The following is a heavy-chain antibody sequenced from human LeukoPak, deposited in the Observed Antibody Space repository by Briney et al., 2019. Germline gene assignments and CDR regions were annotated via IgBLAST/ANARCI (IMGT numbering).Heavy chain of an antibody. Sequence: GGPLRLSCAASGFIFRSYAMRWVPQAPGKGREWVSANSGSGGSTYYADSVKGRFTISRDNSKNTLYLQMNSLRSEDTAVYYCAREQAITMVRGVIGDAFDIWGQGTMVTVSS. CDR1: GFIFRSYA. CDR3: AREQAITMVRGVIGDAFDI. J-gene: IGHJ3*02. D-gene: IGHD3-10*01. CDR2: NSGSGGST. V-gene: IGHV3-23*01.